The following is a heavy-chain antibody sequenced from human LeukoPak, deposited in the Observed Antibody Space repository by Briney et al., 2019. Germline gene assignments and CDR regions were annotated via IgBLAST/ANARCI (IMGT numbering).Heavy chain of an antibody. Sequence: ASVKVSCRASGYTFTGYYMHWVRQAPGQGLEWMGWINPNSGGTNYAQKFQGRVTMTRDTSISTAYMELSRLRSDDTAVYYCARALRYFDAFDIWGQGTMVTVSS. J-gene: IGHJ3*02. V-gene: IGHV1-2*02. CDR2: INPNSGGT. D-gene: IGHD3-9*01. CDR1: GYTFTGYY. CDR3: ARALRYFDAFDI.